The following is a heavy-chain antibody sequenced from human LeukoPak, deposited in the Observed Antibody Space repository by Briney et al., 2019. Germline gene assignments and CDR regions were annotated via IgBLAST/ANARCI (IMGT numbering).Heavy chain of an antibody. J-gene: IGHJ4*02. V-gene: IGHV3-30*18. CDR1: GFTFSTYG. Sequence: GGSLRLSCAASGFTFSTYGMHWVRQAPGRGLEWVAVISYDGSNKYYADSVKGRFTISRDNSKNTLYLQMNSLGAEDTAVYYCTKVFFSGSYYAASDYWGQGTLVTVSS. D-gene: IGHD1-26*01. CDR3: TKVFFSGSYYAASDY. CDR2: ISYDGSNK.